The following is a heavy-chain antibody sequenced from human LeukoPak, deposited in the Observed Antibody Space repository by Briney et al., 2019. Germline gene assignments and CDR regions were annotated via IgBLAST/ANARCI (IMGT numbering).Heavy chain of an antibody. J-gene: IGHJ4*02. CDR1: GFTFSIYG. CDR2: ISYHGNNK. V-gene: IGHV3-30*03. Sequence: PGGSLRLSCAASGFTFSIYGMHWVRQAPGKGLKWVAVISYHGNNKYFADSVKGRFTISRDNSKNTLYLQMDSLRTEDTAVYYCARCPESSGYYYELDSWGQGTLVTVSS. D-gene: IGHD3-22*01. CDR3: ARCPESSGYYYELDS.